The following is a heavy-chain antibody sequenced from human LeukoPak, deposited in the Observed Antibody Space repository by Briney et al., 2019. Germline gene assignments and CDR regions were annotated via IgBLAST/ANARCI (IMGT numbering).Heavy chain of an antibody. J-gene: IGHJ4*02. Sequence: ASETLSLTCIVSGRSISSGYFWGWIRQPPGRGLEWMGSIYHSGSTYYNPSLKSRVTISVDTSKNQFSLELSSVTAADTAMYYCARRGAGLDYWGQGTLVTVSS. CDR1: GRSISSGYF. V-gene: IGHV4-38-2*02. CDR3: ARRGAGLDY. CDR2: IYHSGST.